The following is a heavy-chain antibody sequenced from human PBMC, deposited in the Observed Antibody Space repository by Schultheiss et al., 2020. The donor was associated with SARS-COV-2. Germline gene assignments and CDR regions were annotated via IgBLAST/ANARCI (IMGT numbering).Heavy chain of an antibody. J-gene: IGHJ4*02. Sequence: ASVKVSCKASGYTFTSYGISWVRQAPGQGLEWMGWISAYNGNTNYAQKLQGRVTMTTDTSTSTAYMELSSLRSEDTAVYYCAIPGYYDFWSGYYDGGGFDYWGQGTLVTVSS. CDR2: ISAYNGNT. CDR3: AIPGYYDFWSGYYDGGGFDY. CDR1: GYTFTSYG. D-gene: IGHD3-3*01. V-gene: IGHV1-18*01.